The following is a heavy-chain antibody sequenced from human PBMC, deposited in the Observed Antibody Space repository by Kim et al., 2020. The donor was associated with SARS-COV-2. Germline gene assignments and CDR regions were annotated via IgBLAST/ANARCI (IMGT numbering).Heavy chain of an antibody. V-gene: IGHV3-64*02. CDR1: GFTFSNYV. D-gene: IGHD2-21*02. CDR3: ARDVCRGADCYRYFHH. J-gene: IGHJ1*01. CDR2: ISSDGGRT. Sequence: GGSLRLSCAASGFTFSNYVMHWVRQAPGKGLEYVSAISSDGGRTYYADSVKGRFTVSRDNSKNTLYLQMGSLRPEDMAVYYCARDVCRGADCYRYFHHWGQGTLVTVSS.